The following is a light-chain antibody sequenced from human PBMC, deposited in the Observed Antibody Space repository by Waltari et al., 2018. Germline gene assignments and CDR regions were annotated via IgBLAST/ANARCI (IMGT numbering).Light chain of an antibody. Sequence: QSVLTQPPSASGTPGQRVGISCSGSSSNLGSNYLYWYQQLPGTPPKPLIYRNNQRPSGVPDRFSAYKYGTSASLAISGLRSEDEAVYYCASWDDSHYVFGTGTKVTVL. CDR3: ASWDDSHYV. CDR2: RNN. V-gene: IGLV1-47*01. J-gene: IGLJ1*01. CDR1: SSNLGSNY.